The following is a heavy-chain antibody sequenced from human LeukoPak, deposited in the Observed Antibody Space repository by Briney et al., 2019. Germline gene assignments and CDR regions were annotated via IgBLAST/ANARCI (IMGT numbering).Heavy chain of an antibody. D-gene: IGHD5-12*01. CDR3: AKEGRRGYSGYDYSY. CDR2: ISGSGGST. V-gene: IGHV3-23*01. CDR1: GFTFSSYA. Sequence: PGGSLRLSCAASGFTFSSYAMSWVRQAPGKGLEWVSAISGSGGSTYYADSVKGRSTISRDNSKNTLYLQMNSLRAEDTAVYYCAKEGRRGYSGYDYSYWGQGTLVTVSS. J-gene: IGHJ4*02.